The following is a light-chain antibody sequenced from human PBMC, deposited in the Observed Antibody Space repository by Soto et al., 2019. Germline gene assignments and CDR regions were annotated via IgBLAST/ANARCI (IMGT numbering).Light chain of an antibody. CDR3: SSYSSSLYV. J-gene: IGLJ1*01. V-gene: IGLV2-14*01. Sequence: QSALTQPASVSGSPGQSITISCTGTSSDVGGYNYVSWYQQHPGKAPKLMIYDVSNRPSGVSNRFSGSKSGNTASLTISVLQSEGEADYYCSSYSSSLYVFGTGTKLTVL. CDR2: DVS. CDR1: SSDVGGYNY.